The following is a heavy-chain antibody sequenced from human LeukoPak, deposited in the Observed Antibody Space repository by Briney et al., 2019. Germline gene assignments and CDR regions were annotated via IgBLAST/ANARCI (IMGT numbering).Heavy chain of an antibody. V-gene: IGHV4-4*09. Sequence: PSETLSLTCTVSGTSISRHYWSWLRQSAGLGQEWLGYISTTGSTTYNPSLEGRVTMSEDTSQNQLSLTLSSVTAADTAVYFCARQDGLWVGDLGGWFDFWGQGIQVTVSS. CDR1: GTSISRHY. CDR3: ARQDGLWVGDLGGWFDF. D-gene: IGHD3-10*01. CDR2: ISTTGST. J-gene: IGHJ5*01.